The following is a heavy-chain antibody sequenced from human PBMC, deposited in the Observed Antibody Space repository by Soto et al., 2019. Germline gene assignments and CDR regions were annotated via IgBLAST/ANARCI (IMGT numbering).Heavy chain of an antibody. CDR2: IDYSGST. J-gene: IGHJ4*02. CDR3: ARVDGSYGSGIVNYFDY. CDR1: GGSISSSSYY. V-gene: IGHV4-39*01. D-gene: IGHD3-10*01. Sequence: QLQLQESGPGLVKPSETLSLTCTVSGGSISSSSYYWGWIRQPPGKGLEWIGSIDYSGSTYYNPSLKSRVTISVDTSKNQFSLKLSSVTAADTAVYYCARVDGSYGSGIVNYFDYWGQGTLVTVSS.